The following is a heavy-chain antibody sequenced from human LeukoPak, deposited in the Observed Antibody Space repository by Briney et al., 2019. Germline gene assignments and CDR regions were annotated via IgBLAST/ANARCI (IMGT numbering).Heavy chain of an antibody. D-gene: IGHD4-17*01. CDR2: INPTDDTT. J-gene: IGHJ4*02. CDR3: ARRVPYTVATDY. V-gene: IGHV3-23*01. Sequence: GGSLRLSCAASGFTVSTYRMSWVRQAPGKGLQWVSAINPTDDTTYYADSVKGRFTISRDASKNTLYLQMNSVRAEDTAVYYCARRVPYTVATDYWGQGTLVTVSS. CDR1: GFTVSTYR.